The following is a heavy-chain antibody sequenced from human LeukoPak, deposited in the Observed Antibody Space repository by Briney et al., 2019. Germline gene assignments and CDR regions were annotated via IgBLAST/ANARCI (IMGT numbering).Heavy chain of an antibody. J-gene: IGHJ4*02. CDR3: ARDAITMVRGVKY. CDR1: GFTFSDYY. V-gene: IGHV3-11*01. CDR2: ISSSGSTI. D-gene: IGHD3-10*01. Sequence: GGSLRLSCAASGFTFSDYYMSWIRQAPGKGPEWVSYISSSGSTIYYADSVKGRFTISRDNAKNSLYLQMNSLRAEDTAVYYCARDAITMVRGVKYWGQGTLVTVSS.